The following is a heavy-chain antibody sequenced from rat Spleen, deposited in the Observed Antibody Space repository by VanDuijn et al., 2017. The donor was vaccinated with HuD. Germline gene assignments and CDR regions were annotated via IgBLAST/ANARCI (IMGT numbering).Heavy chain of an antibody. Sequence: QVQLRESGPGLLQPSQTLSLTCTVSGFSLTSYNVHWVRPPTGKGLEWMGVIWTGGGTDYNSALESRLSISRDTSKSQVFLKMNSLQTEDIATYYCARDVANYYAGTYGVMAAWGQGASVTVSS. J-gene: IGHJ4*01. D-gene: IGHD1-12*02. V-gene: IGHV2-30*01. CDR3: ARDVANYYAGTYGVMAA. CDR2: IWTGGGT. CDR1: GFSLTSYN.